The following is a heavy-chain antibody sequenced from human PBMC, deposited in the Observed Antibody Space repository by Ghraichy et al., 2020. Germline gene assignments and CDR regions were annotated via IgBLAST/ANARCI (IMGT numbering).Heavy chain of an antibody. J-gene: IGHJ4*02. D-gene: IGHD4-17*01. Sequence: LSLTCAASGFSFSACWVTWVRQAPGMGLEWVANINQDGSQKYYVDSVKGRFTISRDNAKNSLYLQMNSLRAEDTAVYYCARDPRCPDYWGQGALVTVSS. V-gene: IGHV3-7*01. CDR3: ARDPRCPDY. CDR1: GFSFSACW. CDR2: INQDGSQK.